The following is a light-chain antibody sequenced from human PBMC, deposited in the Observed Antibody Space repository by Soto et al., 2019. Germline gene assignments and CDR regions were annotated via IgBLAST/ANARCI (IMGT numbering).Light chain of an antibody. CDR1: QSVSMSY. CDR2: GAS. CDR3: QQYGSSPPIT. Sequence: EMVLTQSPDTLSLSPGERATLSCRASQSVSMSYLAWYQQKPGQAPRLLIYGASYRASGIPDRFSGSGSGTDFTLTIGGLEPEDFAVYYCQQYGSSPPITFGQGTRLEIK. J-gene: IGKJ5*01. V-gene: IGKV3-20*01.